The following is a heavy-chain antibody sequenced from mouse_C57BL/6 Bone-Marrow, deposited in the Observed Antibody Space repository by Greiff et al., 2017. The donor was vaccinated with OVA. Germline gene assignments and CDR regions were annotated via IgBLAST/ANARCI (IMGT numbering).Heavy chain of an antibody. D-gene: IGHD2-1*01. Sequence: EVMLVESGGGLVKPGGSLKLSCAASGFTFSSYAMSWIRQTPEKRLEWVATISDGGSYTYYPDNVKGRFTISRDNAKNNLYLQMSHLKSEDTAMYYCARGDGNYGRFAYWGQGTLVTVSA. J-gene: IGHJ3*01. CDR2: ISDGGSYT. CDR1: GFTFSSYA. CDR3: ARGDGNYGRFAY. V-gene: IGHV5-4*03.